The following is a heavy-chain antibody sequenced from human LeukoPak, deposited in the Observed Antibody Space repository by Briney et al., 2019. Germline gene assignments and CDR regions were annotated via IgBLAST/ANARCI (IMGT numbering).Heavy chain of an antibody. CDR3: ARQKYYDILTATNYYFDY. CDR2: ISSSSSYI. Sequence: PGGSLRLSCAASGFTFSSYSMNWVRQAPRKGLEWVSSISSSSSYIYYADSVKGRFTISRDNAKNSLYLQMNSLRAGDTAVYYCARQKYYDILTATNYYFDYWGQGTLVTVSS. J-gene: IGHJ4*02. CDR1: GFTFSSYS. V-gene: IGHV3-21*01. D-gene: IGHD3-9*01.